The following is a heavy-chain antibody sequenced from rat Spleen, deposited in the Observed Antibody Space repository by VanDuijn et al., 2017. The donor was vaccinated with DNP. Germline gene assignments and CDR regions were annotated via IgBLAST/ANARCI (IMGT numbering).Heavy chain of an antibody. CDR3: VTVVMTGSLDY. D-gene: IGHD5-1*01. CDR2: INTVGSKT. CDR1: GFPFSDYG. V-gene: IGHV5S13*01. J-gene: IGHJ2*01. Sequence: EVQLVESGGGLVQPGRSMKLSCAASGFPFSDYGMAWVLQAPTKGLGWVASINTVGSKTYYRDSVKGRFTVSRDNAKNTQYLQMDSLRSEDTATYYCVTVVMTGSLDYWGQGVMVTVSS.